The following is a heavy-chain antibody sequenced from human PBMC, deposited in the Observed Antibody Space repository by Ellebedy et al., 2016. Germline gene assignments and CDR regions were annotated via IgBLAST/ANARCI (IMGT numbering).Heavy chain of an antibody. V-gene: IGHV3-23*01. Sequence: GESLKISXAASGFTFSSYLMSWVRQAPGKGLEWVSAIGGSGDSTYYADSVKGRFTISRDNSKSTLYLQMNGLRAEDSAIYYCAKDQNQSAWYGWFDSWGQGALVTVSS. CDR2: IGGSGDST. CDR1: GFTFSSYL. J-gene: IGHJ5*01. D-gene: IGHD6-19*01. CDR3: AKDQNQSAWYGWFDS.